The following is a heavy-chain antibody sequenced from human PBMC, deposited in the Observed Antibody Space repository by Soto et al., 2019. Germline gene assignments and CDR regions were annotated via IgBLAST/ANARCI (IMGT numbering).Heavy chain of an antibody. D-gene: IGHD1-1*01. CDR1: GFTFSSFA. J-gene: IGHJ5*01. V-gene: IGHV3-23*01. CDR3: AKDLIHWQNWFVS. Sequence: PGGSLRLSCAASGFTFSSFAMSWVRQAPGKGLEWVSAIGSRGDSTYYADSVKGRFTISRDNSKNTLYLQMNSLRAEDTAVYYCAKDLIHWQNWFVSWGQGTLVTVSS. CDR2: IGSRGDST.